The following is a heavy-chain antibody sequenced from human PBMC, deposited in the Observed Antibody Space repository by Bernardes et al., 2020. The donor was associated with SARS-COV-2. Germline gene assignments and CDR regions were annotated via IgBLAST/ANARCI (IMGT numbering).Heavy chain of an antibody. J-gene: IGHJ4*02. CDR1: GFTFNNYG. Sequence: GGSLRLSCAAYGFTFNNYGMHWVRQAPGKGLEWVAFISYEGSKKYYLDFLKGRFTISRDSSKNILYLQMNSLRDDDTAVYYCVKRRAIFELWAGNFDYWGQGTLVTVSS. CDR3: VKRRAIFELWAGNFDY. D-gene: IGHD5-18*01. CDR2: ISYEGSKK. V-gene: IGHV3-30*18.